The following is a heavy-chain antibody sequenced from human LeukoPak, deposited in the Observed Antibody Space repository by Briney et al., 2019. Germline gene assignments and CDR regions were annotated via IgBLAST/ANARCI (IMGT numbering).Heavy chain of an antibody. CDR3: ARDGTPNYGSGWVYMDV. CDR1: EFSVGSNY. CDR2: IYSGGST. D-gene: IGHD6-19*01. V-gene: IGHV3-66*01. Sequence: GGSLRLSCAASEFSVGSNYMTWVRQAPGKGLEWVSLIYSGGSTYYADSVKGRFTISRDNSKNTPYLQMNSLRAEDTAVYYCARDGTPNYGSGWVYMDVWGEGTTVTISS. J-gene: IGHJ6*03.